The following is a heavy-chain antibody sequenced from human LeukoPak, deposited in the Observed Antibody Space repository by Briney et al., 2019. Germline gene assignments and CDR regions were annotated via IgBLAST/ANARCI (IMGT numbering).Heavy chain of an antibody. CDR3: ARDKGPAAELYFDY. CDR1: GGSISSYY. V-gene: IGHV4-4*07. Sequence: SETLSLTCTVSGGSISSYYWSWIRQPAGKGLEWIGRIYTSGSTNYNPSLKSRVTMSVDTSKNQFSLKLSSVTAADTAVYYCARDKGPAAELYFDYWGQGTLVTVSS. D-gene: IGHD6-13*01. CDR2: IYTSGST. J-gene: IGHJ4*02.